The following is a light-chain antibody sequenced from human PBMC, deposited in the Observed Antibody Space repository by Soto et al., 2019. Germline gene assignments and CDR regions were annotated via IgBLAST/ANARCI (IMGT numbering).Light chain of an antibody. J-gene: IGKJ1*01. CDR1: QSISSW. Sequence: DIQMTQSPSTLSASVGDRVTITCRASQSISSWLAWYQQKPGKAPKVLIYKASSLESGVPSRFSGSGSGTEFTLTISSLQPDDFATYFCQQYDSYPWMFGQGTKVEIK. CDR3: QQYDSYPWM. V-gene: IGKV1-5*03. CDR2: KAS.